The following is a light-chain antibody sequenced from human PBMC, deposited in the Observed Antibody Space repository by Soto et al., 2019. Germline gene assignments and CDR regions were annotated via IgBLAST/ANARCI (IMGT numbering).Light chain of an antibody. CDR2: GAS. CDR1: QSVSSN. V-gene: IGKV3-15*01. J-gene: IGKJ2*01. Sequence: EIVMTQSPATLSVSPGDRATLSCRASQSVSSNLAWYQQKPGQAPRLLIYGASTRATGIPARFSVSGSGTDFTLTIISLQSEDFAVYYCQQYNDWTPYTFGQGTNLEIK. CDR3: QQYNDWTPYT.